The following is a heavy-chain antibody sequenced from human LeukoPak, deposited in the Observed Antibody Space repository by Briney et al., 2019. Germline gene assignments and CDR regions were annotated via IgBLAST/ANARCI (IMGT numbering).Heavy chain of an antibody. D-gene: IGHD6-19*01. CDR1: GYSISSVYY. J-gene: IGHJ3*02. Sequence: SETLSLTCTVSGYSISSVYYWGWIRQPPGKGLEWIGRINTSGSTKYNPSLKSRVTKSVDTSNNRFSLKLSSVTAADTAVYYCARHKGGYGEQWPGGAFDIWGQGTMVTVSS. CDR3: ARHKGGYGEQWPGGAFDI. CDR2: INTSGST. V-gene: IGHV4-38-2*02.